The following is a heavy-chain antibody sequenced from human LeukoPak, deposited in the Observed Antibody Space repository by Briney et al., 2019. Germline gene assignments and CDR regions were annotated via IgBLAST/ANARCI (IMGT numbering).Heavy chain of an antibody. CDR2: ISSNGGST. CDR3: VRQIYCSGGSCYSYYFDY. D-gene: IGHD2-15*01. J-gene: IGHJ4*02. V-gene: IGHV3-64D*06. CDR1: GFTFSTYA. Sequence: GGSLRLSCSASGFTFSTYAMHWVRQAPGKGLEYVTGISSNGGSTYYAEFVKGTFTISRDNSKNTVHLQMSSLRAEDTAVYYCVRQIYCSGGSCYSYYFDYWGQGTLVTVSS.